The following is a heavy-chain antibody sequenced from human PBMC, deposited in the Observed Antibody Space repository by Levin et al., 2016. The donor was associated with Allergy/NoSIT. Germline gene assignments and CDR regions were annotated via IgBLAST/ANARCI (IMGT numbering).Heavy chain of an antibody. V-gene: IGHV5-51*01. CDR2: IYPGDSDT. CDR3: ARFAEYSTSYGSH. D-gene: IGHD6-6*01. Sequence: VRQAPGKGLEWMGIIYPGDSDTRYSPSFQGQVTISADKSISTAYLQWSSLKASDTAMYYCARFAEYSTSYGSHWGQGTLVTVSS. J-gene: IGHJ4*02.